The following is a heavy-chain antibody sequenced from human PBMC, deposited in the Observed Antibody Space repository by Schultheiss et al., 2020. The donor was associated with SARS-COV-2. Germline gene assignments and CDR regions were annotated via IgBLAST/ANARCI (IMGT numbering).Heavy chain of an antibody. CDR3: ARYTDYYDRSHAFDI. V-gene: IGHV4-38-2*02. CDR2: IYYNGGT. D-gene: IGHD3-22*01. Sequence: SETLSLTCTVSGDSITSDYYWGWIRQSPGKGLEWITSIYYNGGTAYNPSLKSRVTMSVDTSKNQFSLRLSSVTAADTAVYYCARYTDYYDRSHAFDIWGQGTMVTVSS. CDR1: GDSITSDYY. J-gene: IGHJ3*02.